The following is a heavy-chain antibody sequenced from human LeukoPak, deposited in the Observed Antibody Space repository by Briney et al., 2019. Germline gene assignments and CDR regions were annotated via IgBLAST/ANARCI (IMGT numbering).Heavy chain of an antibody. D-gene: IGHD2-15*01. CDR2: ISYDGSNK. J-gene: IGHJ6*02. CDR3: AVVAANPNRRPFDI. CDR1: GFTFSSYG. V-gene: IGHV3-30*03. Sequence: GGSLRLSCAASGFTFSSYGMHWVRQAPGKGLEWVAVISYDGSNKYYADSVKGRFTISRDNSKNTLYLQMNSLRAEDTAVYYCAVVAANPNRRPFDIWGQGTTATVSS.